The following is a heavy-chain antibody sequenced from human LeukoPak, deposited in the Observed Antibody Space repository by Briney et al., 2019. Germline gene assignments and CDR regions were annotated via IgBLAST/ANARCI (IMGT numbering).Heavy chain of an antibody. Sequence: GGSLRLSCAASGFTFSSYGMHWVRQAPGKGLEWVAVIWYDGSNKYYADSVKDRFTISRDNSKNTLYLQMNSLRAEDTAVYYCARDQYSSGWYGHFDYWGQGTLVTVSS. V-gene: IGHV3-33*01. CDR1: GFTFSSYG. CDR3: ARDQYSSGWYGHFDY. D-gene: IGHD6-19*01. CDR2: IWYDGSNK. J-gene: IGHJ4*02.